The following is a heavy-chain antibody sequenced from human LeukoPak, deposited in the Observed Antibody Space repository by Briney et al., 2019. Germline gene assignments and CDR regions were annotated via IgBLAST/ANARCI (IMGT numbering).Heavy chain of an antibody. V-gene: IGHV4-4*07. J-gene: IGHJ5*02. CDR3: ARGFHPYSKNWFDP. D-gene: IGHD6-13*01. Sequence: KPSETLSLTCTVSGGSISSYYWSWIRQPAGKGLEWIGRIYTSGSTNYNPSLKSRVTMSVDTSKNQFSLKLSSVTAADTAVYYCARGFHPYSKNWFDPWGQGTLVTVSS. CDR1: GGSISSYY. CDR2: IYTSGST.